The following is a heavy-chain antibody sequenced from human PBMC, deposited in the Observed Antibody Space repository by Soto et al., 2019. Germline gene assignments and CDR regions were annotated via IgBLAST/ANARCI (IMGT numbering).Heavy chain of an antibody. J-gene: IGHJ6*02. Sequence: TSETLSLTCTVSGGSISSYYWSWIRQPPGKGLEWIGYIYYSGSTNYNPSLKSRVTISVDTSKNQFSLKLSSVTAADTAVYYCARWPYLPADTDFHHYGMDVRGQGSSVTVSS. CDR1: GGSISSYY. CDR3: ARWPYLPADTDFHHYGMDV. V-gene: IGHV4-59*01. CDR2: IYYSGST. D-gene: IGHD2-2*01.